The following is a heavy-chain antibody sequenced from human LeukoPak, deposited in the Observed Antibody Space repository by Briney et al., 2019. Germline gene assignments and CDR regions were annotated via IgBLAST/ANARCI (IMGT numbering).Heavy chain of an antibody. CDR3: ARLSYDILTGYYNRGYYFDY. Sequence: GESLKIPCKGSGYSFTSYWIGWVRQMPGKSLAWMGIIYPGDSDTRYSPPFQGQVTISADKSISTAYLQWSSLKASDTAMYYCARLSYDILTGYYNRGYYFDYWGQGTLVTVSS. D-gene: IGHD3-9*01. V-gene: IGHV5-51*01. J-gene: IGHJ4*02. CDR2: IYPGDSDT. CDR1: GYSFTSYW.